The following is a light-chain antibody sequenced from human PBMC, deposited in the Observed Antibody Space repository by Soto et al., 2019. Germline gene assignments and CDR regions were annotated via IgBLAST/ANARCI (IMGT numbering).Light chain of an antibody. J-gene: IGLJ1*01. V-gene: IGLV2-14*01. Sequence: QSALTQPASVSGSPGQSITISCTGTSSDVGGYNYVSWYQQHPGKAPKLIIYDVSNRPSGVSNRFSGSKSGNTASLTISGLQAEDEADYYCSSYTSSSVGVFGTGTKV. CDR2: DVS. CDR3: SSYTSSSVGV. CDR1: SSDVGGYNY.